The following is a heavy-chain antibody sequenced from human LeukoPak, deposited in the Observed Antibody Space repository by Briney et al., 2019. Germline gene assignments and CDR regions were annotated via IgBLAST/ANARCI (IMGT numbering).Heavy chain of an antibody. V-gene: IGHV3-23*01. CDR3: AKEGETSYYDFWSGYYHFDY. CDR2: ISGSGGST. J-gene: IGHJ4*02. CDR1: GFTFSSYA. Sequence: PGGSLRLSCAASGFTFSSYAMSWVRQAPGKGLEWVSAISGSGGSTYYADSVKGRFTISRDNSKNTLHLQMNSLRAEDTAVYYCAKEGETSYYDFWSGYYHFDYWGQGTLVTVSS. D-gene: IGHD3-3*01.